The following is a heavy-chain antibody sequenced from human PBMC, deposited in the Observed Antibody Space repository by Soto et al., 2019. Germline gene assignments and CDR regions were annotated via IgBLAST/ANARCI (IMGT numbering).Heavy chain of an antibody. CDR2: VSSSGSST. CDR3: AKDATLGPYYYYYMDV. Sequence: GGSLRLSCAASGFTFSNYDMSWVRQAPGKGLEWVSSVSSSGSSTYYADSVKGRFTISRDNSKNTLYLQMSSLGAADTAVYYCAKDATLGPYYYYYMDVWGKGTTVTVSS. J-gene: IGHJ6*03. D-gene: IGHD2-15*01. V-gene: IGHV3-23*01. CDR1: GFTFSNYD.